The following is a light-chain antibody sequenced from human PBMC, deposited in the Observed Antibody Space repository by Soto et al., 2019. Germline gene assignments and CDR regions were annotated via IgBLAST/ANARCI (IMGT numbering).Light chain of an antibody. CDR2: DNN. Sequence: QSVLPQPPAVSAAPGQMVTISCSGTSSNIGSTYVSWYQHLPGTAPKLLIYDNNKRPSGIPARFSGSKSGTSATLGTTGLQTGDEADYYCAAWDTSLHALILGGGTKLTVL. CDR1: SSNIGSTY. V-gene: IGLV1-51*01. CDR3: AAWDTSLHALI. J-gene: IGLJ2*01.